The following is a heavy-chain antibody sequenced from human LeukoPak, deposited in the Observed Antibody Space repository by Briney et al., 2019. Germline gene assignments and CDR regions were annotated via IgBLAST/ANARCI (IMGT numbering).Heavy chain of an antibody. Sequence: GGSLRLSCAASGFTFSSYAMHWVRQAPGKGLEGVAVISYDGSNKYYADSVKGRFTISRDNSKNTLYLQMNSLRAEDTAVYYCARADDYGIEDYWGQGTLVTVSS. CDR3: ARADDYGIEDY. J-gene: IGHJ4*02. CDR2: ISYDGSNK. CDR1: GFTFSSYA. D-gene: IGHD4-17*01. V-gene: IGHV3-30*04.